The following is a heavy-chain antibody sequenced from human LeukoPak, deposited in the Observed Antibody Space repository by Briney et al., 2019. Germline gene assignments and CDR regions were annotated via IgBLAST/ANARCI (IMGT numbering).Heavy chain of an antibody. CDR1: GHTFTTYY. Sequence: ASVKVSCKASGHTFTTYYVHLVRQAPGQGLEWMGVINPSGDSTNYPQRFQDRVTLTKDTSTNTVYMELSSLRSEDTAIYYCAKETPNTGWFDPWGQGTLVTVSS. J-gene: IGHJ5*02. CDR2: INPSGDST. CDR3: AKETPNTGWFDP. D-gene: IGHD1-14*01. V-gene: IGHV1-46*01.